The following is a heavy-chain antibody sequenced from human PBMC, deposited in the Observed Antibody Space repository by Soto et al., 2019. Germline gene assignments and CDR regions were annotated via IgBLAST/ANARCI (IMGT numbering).Heavy chain of an antibody. Sequence: GGSLRLSCAASGFTFSSYAMHWVRQAPGKGLEWVAVISYDGSNKYYADSVKGRFTISRDNSKNTLYLQMNSLRAEDTAVYYCARAYCSGGSCYSLLYYYYYYGMDVWGQGTTVTVSS. CDR2: ISYDGSNK. CDR1: GFTFSSYA. CDR3: ARAYCSGGSCYSLLYYYYYYGMDV. J-gene: IGHJ6*02. D-gene: IGHD2-15*01. V-gene: IGHV3-30-3*01.